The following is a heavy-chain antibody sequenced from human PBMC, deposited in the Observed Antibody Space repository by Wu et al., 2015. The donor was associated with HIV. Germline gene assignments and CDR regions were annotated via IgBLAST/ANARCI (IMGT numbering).Heavy chain of an antibody. V-gene: IGHV1-69*13. D-gene: IGHD3-10*01. J-gene: IGHJ3*02. CDR2: IIPIFGIV. Sequence: QVQLVQSGAEVKKPGSSVKVSCEASGGTFTNYAFSWVRQAPGQGLEWMGRIIPIFGIVKYAQKFQDRVTITADESTSTAYMDLRNLRSEDSAVYYCASGDYGSGTGASDIWGQGTMVTVSS. CDR1: GGTFTNYA. CDR3: ASGDYGSGTGASDI.